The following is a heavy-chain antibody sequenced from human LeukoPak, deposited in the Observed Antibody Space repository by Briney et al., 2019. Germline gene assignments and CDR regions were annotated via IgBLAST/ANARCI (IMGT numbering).Heavy chain of an antibody. V-gene: IGHV3-23*01. Sequence: GGSLRLSCAASGFTFSNFAMHWVRQDPGKGLEWVSAISGSGDSTYYADSVKGRFTVSRDNSKNTLYLQMNSLRAEDTAVYYCAKEDNWNYISDYWGQGTLVTVSS. J-gene: IGHJ4*02. CDR3: AKEDNWNYISDY. CDR1: GFTFSNFA. CDR2: ISGSGDST. D-gene: IGHD1-7*01.